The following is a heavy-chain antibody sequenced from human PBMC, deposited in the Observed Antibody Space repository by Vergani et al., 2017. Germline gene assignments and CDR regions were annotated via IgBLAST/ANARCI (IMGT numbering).Heavy chain of an antibody. Sequence: EVQLVESGGGLVQPGGSLRLSCAASGFTVSSNYMSWVRQAPGKGLEWVSVIYSGGSTYYADSVKCRFTISRDNSKTTLYLQMNSLRAEDTAVYYCARSTGHYYYGMDVWGQGTTVTVSS. J-gene: IGHJ6*02. V-gene: IGHV3-66*01. CDR3: ARSTGHYYYGMDV. CDR1: GFTVSSNY. CDR2: IYSGGST.